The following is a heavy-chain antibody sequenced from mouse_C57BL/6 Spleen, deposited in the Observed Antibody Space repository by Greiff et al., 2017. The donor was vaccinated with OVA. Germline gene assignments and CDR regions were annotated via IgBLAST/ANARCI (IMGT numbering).Heavy chain of an antibody. J-gene: IGHJ2*01. CDR3: AREEAITTVDY. V-gene: IGHV1-59*01. Sequence: VQLQQPGAELVRPGTSVKLSCKASGYTFTSYWMHWVKQRPGQGLEWIGVIDPSDSYTNYNQKFKGKATLTVDTSSSTAYMQLSSLTSEDSAVYYCAREEAITTVDYWGQGTTLTVSS. CDR1: GYTFTSYW. D-gene: IGHD1-2*01. CDR2: IDPSDSYT.